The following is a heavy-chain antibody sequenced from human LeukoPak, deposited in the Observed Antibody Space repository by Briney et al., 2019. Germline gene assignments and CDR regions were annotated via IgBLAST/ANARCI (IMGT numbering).Heavy chain of an antibody. CDR3: AKDLLMVRGVIDY. D-gene: IGHD3-10*01. V-gene: IGHV3-23*01. CDR2: ISGSGGST. J-gene: IGHJ4*02. Sequence: GGSLRLSCAASGFTFSSYGMSWVRQAPGKGLEWVSAISGSGGSTYYADSVKGRFIISRDNSKNTLYLQMNSLRAEDTAVYYCAKDLLMVRGVIDYWGQGTLVTVSS. CDR1: GFTFSSYG.